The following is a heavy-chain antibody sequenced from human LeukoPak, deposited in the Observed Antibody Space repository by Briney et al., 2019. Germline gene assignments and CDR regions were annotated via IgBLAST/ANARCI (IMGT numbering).Heavy chain of an antibody. CDR3: ARASTTFDD. Sequence: SETLSLTCSVSGGSITSYYWSWIRQPPGKGLEWIGHVSDGGRTNYSPSLRSRVSISVDTSKNQFSLKLNSVTAADTAVYFCARASTTFDDWGQGTLVAVSS. D-gene: IGHD1-14*01. V-gene: IGHV4-59*01. CDR2: VSDGGRT. J-gene: IGHJ4*02. CDR1: GGSITSYY.